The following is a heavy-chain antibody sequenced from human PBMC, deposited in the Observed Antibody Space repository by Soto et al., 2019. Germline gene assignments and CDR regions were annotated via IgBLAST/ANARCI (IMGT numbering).Heavy chain of an antibody. CDR1: GGSVSSGVYY. V-gene: IGHV4-61*08. CDR2: IYHSGSP. D-gene: IGHD1-26*01. J-gene: IGHJ4*02. Sequence: SETLSLTCTVSGGSVSSGVYYWSWIRQPPGKGLEWIGYIYHSGSPNYNPPLKSRVTISVDTSKSQFSLKLSSVTAADTAVYYCAREFGSYPYYFDYWGQGTLVTV. CDR3: AREFGSYPYYFDY.